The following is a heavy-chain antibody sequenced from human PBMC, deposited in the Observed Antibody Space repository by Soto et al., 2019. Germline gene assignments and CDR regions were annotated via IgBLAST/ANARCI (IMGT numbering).Heavy chain of an antibody. CDR2: IYYSGST. Sequence: PSETLSLTCTVSGGSISSGGYYWSWIRQHPGKGLEWIGYIYYSGSTYYNPSLKSRVTISVDTSKNQFSLKLSSVTAADTAVYYCASGISGGSCYWCEDYYYMDVWGKGTTVTVSS. D-gene: IGHD2-15*01. CDR1: GGSISSGGYY. V-gene: IGHV4-30-4*08. CDR3: ASGISGGSCYWCEDYYYMDV. J-gene: IGHJ6*03.